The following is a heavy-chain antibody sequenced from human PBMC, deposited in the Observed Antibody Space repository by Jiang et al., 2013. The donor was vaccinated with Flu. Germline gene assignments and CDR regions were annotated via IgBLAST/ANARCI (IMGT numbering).Heavy chain of an antibody. D-gene: IGHD2-8*02. J-gene: IGHJ4*02. CDR2: ISDYNRNT. CDR3: ARVSGGAPVYYFDY. V-gene: IGHV1-18*01. Sequence: GAEVKKPGASVKVSCKASGYTFTNYGISWVRQAPGQGLEWMGWISDYNRNTKYAQRLQGRVTVTTDTSTSTAYMELRSLRSDDTAVYYCARVSGGAPVYYFDYWGQGALVTVSS. CDR1: GYTFTNYG.